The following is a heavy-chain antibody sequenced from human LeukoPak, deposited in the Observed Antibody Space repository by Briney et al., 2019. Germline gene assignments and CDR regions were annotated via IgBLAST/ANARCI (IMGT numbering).Heavy chain of an antibody. Sequence: GGSQRLSCAASGFNVITNYMNWVRQAPGKGLDWVSVVYSGGSTFYADSVKGRFTISRDSSKNTLYLQMNSLRAEDTAVYYCARLGNPSGHWDWGQGTLVTVSS. V-gene: IGHV3-53*01. CDR2: VYSGGST. CDR1: GFNVITNY. CDR3: ARLGNPSGHWD. D-gene: IGHD2-21*01. J-gene: IGHJ4*02.